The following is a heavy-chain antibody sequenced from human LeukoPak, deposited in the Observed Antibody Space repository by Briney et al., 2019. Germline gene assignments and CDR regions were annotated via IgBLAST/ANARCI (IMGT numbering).Heavy chain of an antibody. V-gene: IGHV4-34*01. CDR3: ARVRGVAVAYYFDY. Sequence: PSETLSLTCAVYGGSFSGYYWSWIRQPPGKGLEWIGEISHSGSTNYNPSLKSRVTISVDTSKNQFSLKLSSVTAADTAVYYCARVRGVAVAYYFDYWGQGTLVTVSS. J-gene: IGHJ4*02. CDR2: ISHSGST. D-gene: IGHD6-19*01. CDR1: GGSFSGYY.